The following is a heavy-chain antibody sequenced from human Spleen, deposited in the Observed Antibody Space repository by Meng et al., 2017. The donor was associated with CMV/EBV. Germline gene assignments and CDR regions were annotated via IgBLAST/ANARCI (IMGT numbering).Heavy chain of an antibody. CDR1: GFTFSSSA. CDR3: AREEYGFDI. Sequence: RLSCTGSGFTFSSSAMHWVRQAPGKGLEWMAAISYDGSDKYYADSVKGRFTISRDDSKNTLYLQMSSLRSEDTAVYYCAREEYGFDIWGQGTMVTVSS. J-gene: IGHJ3*02. V-gene: IGHV3-30*04. CDR2: ISYDGSDK.